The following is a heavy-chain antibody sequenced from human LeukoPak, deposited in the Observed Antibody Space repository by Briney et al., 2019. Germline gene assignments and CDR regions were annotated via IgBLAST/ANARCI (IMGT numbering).Heavy chain of an antibody. CDR1: GGSISSSGYY. V-gene: IGHV4-39*01. J-gene: IGHJ3*02. D-gene: IGHD5-18*01. CDR3: ARHRGKYSPHDAFDI. CDR2: IYYSGST. Sequence: SETLSLTCTVSGGSISSSGYYWGCIRQPPGKGLEWIGSIYYSGSTYYNPSPKSRVTISVDTSKNQFSLKLSSVTAADTAVYYCARHRGKYSPHDAFDIWGQGTMVTVSS.